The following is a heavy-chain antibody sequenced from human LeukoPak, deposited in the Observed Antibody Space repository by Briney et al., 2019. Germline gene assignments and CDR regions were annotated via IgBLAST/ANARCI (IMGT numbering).Heavy chain of an antibody. CDR2: IWYDGSNK. Sequence: GGSLRLSCAASGFTFSSYGMHWVRQAPGKGLEWVAVIWYDGSNKYYADSVKGRFTISRDNSKNTLYVQMDSLRAEDTAVYYCVKDQGSSSWFVDYWGQGTRVTVSS. J-gene: IGHJ4*02. CDR1: GFTFSSYG. D-gene: IGHD6-13*01. CDR3: VKDQGSSSWFVDY. V-gene: IGHV3-30*02.